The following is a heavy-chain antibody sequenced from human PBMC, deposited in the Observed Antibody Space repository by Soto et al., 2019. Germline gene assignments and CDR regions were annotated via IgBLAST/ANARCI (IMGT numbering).Heavy chain of an antibody. CDR3: ARARYSSSWTYYYYYGMDV. D-gene: IGHD6-13*01. CDR2: ISAYNGNT. CDR1: GYTFTSYG. V-gene: IGHV1-18*01. Sequence: ASVKVSCKASGYTFTSYGISWVRQAPGQGLEWMGWISAYNGNTNYAQKLQGRVTMTTDTSTSTAYMELRSLRSDDTAVYYCARARYSSSWTYYYYYGMDVWGQGTTVTVSS. J-gene: IGHJ6*02.